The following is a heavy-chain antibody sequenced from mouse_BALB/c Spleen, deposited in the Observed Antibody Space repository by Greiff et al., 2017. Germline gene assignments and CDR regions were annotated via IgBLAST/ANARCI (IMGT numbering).Heavy chain of an antibody. CDR1: GYSFTGDY. Sequence: EVQLQQSGPELVKPGASVKISCKASGYSFTGDYMHWVKQSHVKSLEWIGRINPYNGATSYNQNFKDKASLTVDKSSSTAYMELHSLTSEDSAVYYCARGSRYYYGSSGYAMDYWGQGTSVTVSS. J-gene: IGHJ4*01. CDR2: INPYNGAT. D-gene: IGHD1-1*01. V-gene: IGHV1-26*01. CDR3: ARGSRYYYGSSGYAMDY.